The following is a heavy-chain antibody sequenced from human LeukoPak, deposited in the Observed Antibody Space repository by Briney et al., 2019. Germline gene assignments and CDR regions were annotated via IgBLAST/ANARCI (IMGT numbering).Heavy chain of an antibody. CDR1: GFTFSTYAGFTFSTYA. V-gene: IGHV3-23*01. J-gene: IGHJ4*02. CDR2: IRGDGYT. D-gene: IGHD2-21*02. Sequence: GGSLRLSCAASGFTFSTYAGFTFSTYAMSWVRQAPGKGLEWVSTIRGDGYTYYADSVKGRFTISRDNSKNTLYLQMNSLRAEDTAVYYCAKDMGLAYCGGDCYPLFDYWGQGTLVTVSS. CDR3: AKDMGLAYCGGDCYPLFDY.